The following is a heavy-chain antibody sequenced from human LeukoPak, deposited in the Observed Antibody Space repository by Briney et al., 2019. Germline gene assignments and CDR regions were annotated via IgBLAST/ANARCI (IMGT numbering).Heavy chain of an antibody. J-gene: IGHJ6*02. Sequence: ASVKVSCKASGYTSTNYGSSWVRQAPGQGLEWMGWIGGYNGKTKYVEKLQGRATMTTDTSTSTAYMELRSLRSDDTAVYYCARDRWSGATGDYHYSYGMDVWGQGTTVIVSS. CDR2: IGGYNGKT. CDR1: GYTSTNYG. D-gene: IGHD1-26*01. V-gene: IGHV1-18*01. CDR3: ARDRWSGATGDYHYSYGMDV.